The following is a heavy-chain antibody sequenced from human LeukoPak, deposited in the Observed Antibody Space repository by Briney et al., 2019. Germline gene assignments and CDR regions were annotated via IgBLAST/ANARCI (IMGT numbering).Heavy chain of an antibody. D-gene: IGHD4-17*01. V-gene: IGHV1-2*02. CDR1: GYTFTGYY. Sequence: ASVKVSCKASGYTFTGYYFHWVRQAPGQGLEWMGWINPNTAGTNYAQKFLGGVTLTWDTSISTAYMELNRLPSDDTAVYYCATSAGDYGAGHYYYMGVWGKGTSVTVSS. J-gene: IGHJ6*03. CDR2: INPNTAGT. CDR3: ATSAGDYGAGHYYYMGV.